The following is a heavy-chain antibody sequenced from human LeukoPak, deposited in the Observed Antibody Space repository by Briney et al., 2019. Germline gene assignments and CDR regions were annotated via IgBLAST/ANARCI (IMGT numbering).Heavy chain of an antibody. CDR3: AKSGWYVGDAFDI. J-gene: IGHJ3*02. Sequence: GGSLRLSCGASGFTFHEKYAMHWVRQAPGKGLEWVSGISWNSGSIGYADSVKGRFTISRDNAKNSLYLQMNSLRAEDTALYYCAKSGWYVGDAFDIWGQGTMVTVSS. V-gene: IGHV3-9*01. CDR2: ISWNSGSI. D-gene: IGHD6-19*01. CDR1: GFTFHEKYA.